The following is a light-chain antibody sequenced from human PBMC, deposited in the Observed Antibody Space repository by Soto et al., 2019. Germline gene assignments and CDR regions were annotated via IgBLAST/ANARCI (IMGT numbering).Light chain of an antibody. CDR2: GTS. Sequence: EVVLTQSPGTLSLSPGESATLSCRASQSVSGMYLAWYQQKPGQAPRLLIYGTSNRATGIPDRFSGSGSGTEFTLTISSLQPDDCATYYCHTYNSYSLHTFGQGTKLEIK. CDR1: QSVSGMY. CDR3: HTYNSYSLHT. V-gene: IGKV3-20*01. J-gene: IGKJ2*01.